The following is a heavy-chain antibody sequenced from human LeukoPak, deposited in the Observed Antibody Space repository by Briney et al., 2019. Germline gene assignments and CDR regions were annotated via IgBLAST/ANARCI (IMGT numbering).Heavy chain of an antibody. CDR3: APTSEAYTRNWNV. CDR1: GYTFIDDY. Sequence: GASVKVSCKTSGYTFIDDYIHWVRQAPGQGLEFMGWINPDSGFTNYAQKFKGRVTMTRDTSISTAYLEVRRLRSDDTAVYYCAPTSEAYTRNWNVWGQGTLVTVSS. CDR2: INPDSGFT. J-gene: IGHJ4*02. D-gene: IGHD1-20*01. V-gene: IGHV1-2*02.